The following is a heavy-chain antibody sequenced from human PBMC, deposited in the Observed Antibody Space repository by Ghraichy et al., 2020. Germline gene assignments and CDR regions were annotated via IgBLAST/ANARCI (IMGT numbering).Heavy chain of an antibody. D-gene: IGHD3-10*02. CDR3: ARLDYYVAY. V-gene: IGHV4-34*01. CDR1: GGSFSGYY. Sequence: SETLSLTCAVYGGSFSGYYWSWIRQPPGKGLEWIGEISHSGSANYNPSLKSRVTISVDTSKNQFSLTLSSVTAADTAVYYCARLDYYVAYWGQGTLVTVSS. CDR2: ISHSGSA. J-gene: IGHJ4*02.